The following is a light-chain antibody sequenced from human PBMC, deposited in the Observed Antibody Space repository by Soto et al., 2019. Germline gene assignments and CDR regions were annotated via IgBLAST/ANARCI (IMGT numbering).Light chain of an antibody. J-gene: IGKJ4*01. CDR2: AAS. CDR3: QQRGNWPPLT. CDR1: QNIGSN. Sequence: EIVLTQSPATLSLSPGERATLSCRATQNIGSNLAWNRQTRGQATRLLIYAASNRATGIPARFSGSGSGTDFTLTMSSLGPEDFAVYYCQQRGNWPPLTFGGGTKVEIK. V-gene: IGKV3-11*01.